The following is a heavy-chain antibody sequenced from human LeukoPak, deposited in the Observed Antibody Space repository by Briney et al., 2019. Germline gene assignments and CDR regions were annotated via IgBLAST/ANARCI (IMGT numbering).Heavy chain of an antibody. CDR2: INSDGSST. Sequence: GGSLRLSCAASGFTFSSYWMHWVRQAPGKGLVWVSRINSDGSSTSYADSVQGRFTISRDNAKNTLYLQMNSLRAEDTAVYYCARDTYDYVWGSYRPFDYWGQGTLVTVSS. V-gene: IGHV3-74*01. J-gene: IGHJ4*02. D-gene: IGHD3-16*02. CDR1: GFTFSSYW. CDR3: ARDTYDYVWGSYRPFDY.